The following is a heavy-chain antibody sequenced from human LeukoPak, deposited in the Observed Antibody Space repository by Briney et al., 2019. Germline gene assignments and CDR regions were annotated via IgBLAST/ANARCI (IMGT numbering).Heavy chain of an antibody. CDR2: ISYDGGNK. V-gene: IGHV3-30*03. J-gene: IGHJ4*02. CDR1: GFTFSSHG. Sequence: GRSLRLSCAASGFTFSSHGMHWVRQAPGKGLEWVAVISYDGGNKYYADSVKGRFTISRDNSKNTLFLQMNSLRAEDTAVYYCGSGNYLYYFHYWGQGTLVTVSS. D-gene: IGHD3-10*01. CDR3: GSGNYLYYFHY.